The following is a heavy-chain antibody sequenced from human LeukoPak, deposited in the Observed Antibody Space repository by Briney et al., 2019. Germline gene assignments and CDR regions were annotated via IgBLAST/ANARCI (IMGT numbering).Heavy chain of an antibody. CDR2: IGSSGDIT. Sequence: GGSLRLSCAASGFTFSSYAMSWVRQAPGMGLEWVSSIGSSGDITYYADSVRGRFTISRDNSKNTLYLQMNSLRAEDTAVYYCAKDVDNGDYVVYWGQGTLVTVSS. J-gene: IGHJ4*02. V-gene: IGHV3-23*01. CDR1: GFTFSSYA. CDR3: AKDVDNGDYVVY. D-gene: IGHD4-17*01.